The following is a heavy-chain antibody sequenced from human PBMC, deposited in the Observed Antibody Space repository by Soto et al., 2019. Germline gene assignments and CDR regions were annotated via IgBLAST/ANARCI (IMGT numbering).Heavy chain of an antibody. J-gene: IGHJ4*02. V-gene: IGHV3-30-3*01. D-gene: IGHD3-3*01. CDR3: AESLELTTLPFDY. CDR1: GFTFSSYA. CDR2: ISYDGSNK. Sequence: QVQLVESGGGVVQPGRSLRLSCAASGFTFSSYAMHWVRQAPGKGLEWVAVISYDGSNKYYADSVKGRFTISRDNSKNTLYLQMNSLRAEDTAVYYCAESLELTTLPFDYWGQGTLVTVSS.